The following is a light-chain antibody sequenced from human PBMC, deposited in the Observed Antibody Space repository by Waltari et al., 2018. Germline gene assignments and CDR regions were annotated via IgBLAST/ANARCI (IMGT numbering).Light chain of an antibody. CDR2: EVT. V-gene: IGLV2-14*01. J-gene: IGLJ3*02. Sequence: QSALTQPASVSGSPGQSITISCTGTSSDVGGYNFVSWYQQYPGKAPQLVIYEVTNRPSGVSNRFSGSKSGNTASLTISGLQAEDEADYYCASYTTSTTWVFGGGTKLTVL. CDR1: SSDVGGYNF. CDR3: ASYTTSTTWV.